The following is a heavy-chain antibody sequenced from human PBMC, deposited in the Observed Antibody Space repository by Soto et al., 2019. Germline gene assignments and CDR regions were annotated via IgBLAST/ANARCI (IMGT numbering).Heavy chain of an antibody. V-gene: IGHV3-7*01. CDR1: GFTFSSYW. CDR2: IKQDGSEE. CDR3: ARIASSGRGWDV. D-gene: IGHD3-10*01. J-gene: IGHJ6*02. Sequence: EVQLVESGGGLVQPGGSLRLSCVDSGFTFSSYWMRWVRQAPVKGLEGVGNIKQDGSEENYVDSVKGRFTISRDNAKNSMYLQMSSLRAEDTAVYYCARIASSGRGWDVWGQGTTVVVSS.